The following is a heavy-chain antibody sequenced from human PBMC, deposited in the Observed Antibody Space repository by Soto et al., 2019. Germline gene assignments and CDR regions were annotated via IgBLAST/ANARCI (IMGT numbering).Heavy chain of an antibody. CDR1: GGSISSYY. Sequence: QVQLQESGPGLVQPSETLSLTCTVSGGSISSYYWSWIRQPPGKGLEWIGYIYYSGSTNYNPSLTSPVTISVDTSKNQFSLKLSSVTAADTAVYYCASLTDYYDSSGAWGQGTLVTVSS. V-gene: IGHV4-59*01. D-gene: IGHD3-22*01. J-gene: IGHJ5*02. CDR2: IYYSGST. CDR3: ASLTDYYDSSGA.